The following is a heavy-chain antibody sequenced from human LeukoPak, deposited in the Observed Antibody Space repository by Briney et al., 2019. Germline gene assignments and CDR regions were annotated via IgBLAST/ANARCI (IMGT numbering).Heavy chain of an antibody. Sequence: GGSLRLSCAASGFTFSSYSMNWVRQAPGKGLEWVSSISSSSSYIYYADSVKGRFTISRDNAKNSLYLQMNSLRAEDTAVYYCARSYYDSNGYLDYWGQGTLVTVSS. CDR2: ISSSSSYI. D-gene: IGHD3-22*01. CDR3: ARSYYDSNGYLDY. CDR1: GFTFSSYS. V-gene: IGHV3-21*01. J-gene: IGHJ4*02.